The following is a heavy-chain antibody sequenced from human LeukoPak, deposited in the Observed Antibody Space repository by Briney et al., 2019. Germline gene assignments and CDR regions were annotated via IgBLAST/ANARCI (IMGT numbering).Heavy chain of an antibody. D-gene: IGHD3-22*01. CDR1: GRSFSGYY. CDR2: INHTGST. V-gene: IGHV4-34*01. J-gene: IGHJ5*02. CDR3: ARHPVIVVNWFDP. Sequence: SETLSLTCAMSGRSFSGYYWTWIRQPPGKGLEWIGEINHTGSTKYNPSLKSRVTISVDTSKNQFSLKLSSVAAADTAVYYCARHPVIVVNWFDPWGQGTLVTVSS.